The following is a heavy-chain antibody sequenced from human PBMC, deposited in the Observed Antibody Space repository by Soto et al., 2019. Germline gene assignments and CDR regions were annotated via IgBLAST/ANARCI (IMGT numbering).Heavy chain of an antibody. V-gene: IGHV4-59*08. J-gene: IGHJ4*02. Sequence: SETLSLTYTVSGGSISRYYWSWIRQPPGKGLEWIGYIYYSGSTNYNPSLKSRVTISVDTSKNQFSLKLSSVTAADTAVYYCARRYGALFDYWGQGTLVTVS. CDR1: GGSISRYY. CDR3: ARRYGALFDY. CDR2: IYYSGST. D-gene: IGHD4-17*01.